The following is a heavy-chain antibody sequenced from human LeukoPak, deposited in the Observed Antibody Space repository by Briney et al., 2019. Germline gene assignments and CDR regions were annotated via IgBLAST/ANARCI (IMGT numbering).Heavy chain of an antibody. D-gene: IGHD3-22*01. V-gene: IGHV1-2*06. J-gene: IGHJ4*02. Sequence: GASVKVSCKASGYTFTSYYMHWVRQAPGQGLEWMGRINPNSGGTNYAQKFQGRVTMTRDTSISTAYMELSRLRSDDTAVYYCARGPPIQLWLYGSSGYPPRDFDYWGQGTLVTVSS. CDR3: ARGPPIQLWLYGSSGYPPRDFDY. CDR1: GYTFTSYY. CDR2: INPNSGGT.